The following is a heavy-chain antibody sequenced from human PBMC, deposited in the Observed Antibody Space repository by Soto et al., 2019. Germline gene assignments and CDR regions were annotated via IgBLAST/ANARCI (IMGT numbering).Heavy chain of an antibody. CDR2: IYYSGST. V-gene: IGHV4-59*01. CDR3: ARAYGGYADY. J-gene: IGHJ4*02. Sequence: LTCTVSGGSISSYYWSWIRQPPGKGLEWIGYIYYSGSTNYNPSLKSRVTISVDTSKNQFSLKLSSVTAADTAVYYCARAYGGYADYWGQGALVTVSS. D-gene: IGHD5-12*01. CDR1: GGSISSYY.